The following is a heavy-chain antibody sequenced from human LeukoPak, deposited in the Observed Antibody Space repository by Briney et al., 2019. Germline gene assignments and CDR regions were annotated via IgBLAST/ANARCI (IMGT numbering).Heavy chain of an antibody. V-gene: IGHV3-64*01. CDR2: ISTNGGGT. Sequence: GGSLRLSCSASGFPFSTYAMHWVRQTPGKGLEYVSAISTNGGGTYYANSVKGRFTISRDNSKNTLYLQMGSLRAEDMAVYYCARYCSGVSCYSGYDYWGQGTLVTVSS. J-gene: IGHJ4*02. D-gene: IGHD2-15*01. CDR3: ARYCSGVSCYSGYDY. CDR1: GFPFSTYA.